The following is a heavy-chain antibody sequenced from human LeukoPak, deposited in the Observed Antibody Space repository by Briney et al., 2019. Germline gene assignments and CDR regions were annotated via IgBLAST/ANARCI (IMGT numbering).Heavy chain of an antibody. CDR3: ARRWNYGRNYYIDS. CDR2: INDSGRT. J-gene: IGHJ6*03. Sequence: SETHSLTCAVYGGSFSNYYWSWIRQPPGKGLEWIGEINDSGRTNYNPSLMSRVTVSVDTSKKQFSLRLTSVTATDTAVYYCARRWNYGRNYYIDSWGNGATVSVSS. V-gene: IGHV4-34*01. D-gene: IGHD1-7*01. CDR1: GGSFSNYY.